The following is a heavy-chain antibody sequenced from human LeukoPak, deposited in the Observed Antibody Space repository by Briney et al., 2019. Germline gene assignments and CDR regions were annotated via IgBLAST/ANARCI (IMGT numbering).Heavy chain of an antibody. CDR1: GFTFSSYG. CDR3: AKDRSGWYLNYFDY. J-gene: IGHJ4*02. V-gene: IGHV3-30*02. CDR2: IRYDGSNK. D-gene: IGHD6-19*01. Sequence: GGSLRLSCAASGFTFSSYGMHWVRQAPGKELEWVAFIRYDGSNKYYADSVKGRFTISRDNSKNTLYLQMNSLRAEDTAVYYCAKDRSGWYLNYFDYWGQGTLVTVSS.